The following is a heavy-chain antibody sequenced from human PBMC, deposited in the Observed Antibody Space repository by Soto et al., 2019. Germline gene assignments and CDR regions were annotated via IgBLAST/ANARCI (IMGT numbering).Heavy chain of an antibody. D-gene: IGHD5-12*01. CDR2: IKSKTDGGTT. J-gene: IGHJ4*02. V-gene: IGHV3-15*01. Sequence: EVQLLESGGGLVQPGGSLRLSCAASGFTFSNAWMSWVRQAPGKGLEWVGRIKSKTDGGTTDYAAPVKGRFTISRDDSKNTLYLQMNSLKTEDTAVYYCTAVDIVARGLFDYWGQGTLVTVSS. CDR3: TAVDIVARGLFDY. CDR1: GFTFSNAW.